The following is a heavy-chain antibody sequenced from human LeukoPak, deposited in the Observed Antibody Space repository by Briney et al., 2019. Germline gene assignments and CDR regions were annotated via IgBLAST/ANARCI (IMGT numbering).Heavy chain of an antibody. CDR1: GFTFSSYS. J-gene: IGHJ3*02. Sequence: NPGGSLRLSCAASGFTFSSYSMNWVSQAPGKGLGWVSSISSSSSYIYYADSVKGRFTISRDNAKNSLYLQMNSLRAEDTAVYYCARDVVVPATQTYLGAFDIWGQGTMVTVSS. CDR3: ARDVVVPATQTYLGAFDI. CDR2: ISSSSSYI. D-gene: IGHD2-2*01. V-gene: IGHV3-21*01.